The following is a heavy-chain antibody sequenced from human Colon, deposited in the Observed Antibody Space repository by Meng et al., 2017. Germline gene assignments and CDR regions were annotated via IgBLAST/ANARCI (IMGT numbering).Heavy chain of an antibody. CDR3: AKDRLPDGLYEIDR. V-gene: IGHV3-23*01. J-gene: IGHJ4*02. Sequence: GESLKISCTGSGFSFNIYAMNWVRQAPGKGLEWVLLIIGNSADIFYAEPVKGRFTISRDNSKNTLYLQMDNLRANDTAVYFCAKDRLPDGLYEIDRWGQGTLVTVSS. CDR2: IIGNSADI. CDR1: GFSFNIYA. D-gene: IGHD5-24*01.